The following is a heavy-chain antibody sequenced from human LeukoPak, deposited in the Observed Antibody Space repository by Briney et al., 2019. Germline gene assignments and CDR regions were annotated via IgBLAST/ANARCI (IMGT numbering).Heavy chain of an antibody. Sequence: GESLRLSCAASGFTFNTYTMYWVRQAPGKGLEWVSGISNSGGSTYYADSVKGRFTISRDNSKNTLYLQMSTLRTEDTAVYYCARELLAYCGGNCYSPYFDYWGQGTLVTVSS. J-gene: IGHJ4*02. CDR3: ARELLAYCGGNCYSPYFDY. CDR2: ISNSGGST. V-gene: IGHV3-23*01. CDR1: GFTFNTYT. D-gene: IGHD2-21*02.